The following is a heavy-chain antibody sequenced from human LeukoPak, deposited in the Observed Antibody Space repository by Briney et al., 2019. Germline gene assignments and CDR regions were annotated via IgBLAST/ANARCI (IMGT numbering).Heavy chain of an antibody. CDR2: ISAKNGNT. Sequence: ASVKVSCKASGYIFTNYGITWVRQAPGRGLEWMGWISAKNGNTHYAQKLQVRVAMTTDTATRTAYMELRSLRSDDTAVYYCARGSLACTSSNCSPLYWGQGTLVTVSS. D-gene: IGHD2-2*01. CDR1: GYIFTNYG. V-gene: IGHV1-18*01. CDR3: ARGSLACTSSNCSPLY. J-gene: IGHJ4*02.